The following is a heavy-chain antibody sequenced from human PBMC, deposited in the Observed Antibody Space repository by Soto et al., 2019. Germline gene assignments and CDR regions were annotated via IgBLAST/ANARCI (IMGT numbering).Heavy chain of an antibody. V-gene: IGHV3-30*18. J-gene: IGHJ4*02. CDR3: AKTITLSPSDDSRGRGALIDH. CDR1: VFTFSVFG. Sequence: PRGSLILSCASSVFTFSVFGMHWVRQAPGKGPDPPAVISHEGNSKHYADSVNGRFTISRDNAKNTLSLLMDSLRPEDTALYYCAKTITLSPSDDSRGRGALIDHWGQGTLVTVSS. D-gene: IGHD6-19*01. CDR2: ISHEGNSK.